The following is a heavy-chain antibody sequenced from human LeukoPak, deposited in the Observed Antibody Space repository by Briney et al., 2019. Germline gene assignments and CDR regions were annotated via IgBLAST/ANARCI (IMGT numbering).Heavy chain of an antibody. CDR2: ISYDGGNT. CDR1: GFTFSSYA. Sequence: PGGSLRLSCAASGFTFSSYAMHWVRQAPGKGLEWVAVISYDGGNTYYADSVKGRFTISRDNSKNTLYLQLNSLRAEDTAVYYCARDSTYYYGSGSSGPHYFGYWGQGTLVTVSS. J-gene: IGHJ4*02. V-gene: IGHV3-30*01. CDR3: ARDSTYYYGSGSSGPHYFGY. D-gene: IGHD3-10*01.